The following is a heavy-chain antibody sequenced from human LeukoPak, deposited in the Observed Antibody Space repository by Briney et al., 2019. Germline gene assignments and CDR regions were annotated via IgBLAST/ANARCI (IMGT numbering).Heavy chain of an antibody. CDR3: ARGFRYQLLSVWFDP. D-gene: IGHD2-2*01. V-gene: IGHV1-2*02. Sequence: ASVKVSCKASGGTFSNYAISWVRQAPGQGLEWMGWINPNSGGTNYAQKFQGRVTMTRDTSISTAYTELSRLKSDDTAVYYCARGFRYQLLSVWFDPWGQGTLVTVSS. J-gene: IGHJ5*02. CDR2: INPNSGGT. CDR1: GGTFSNYA.